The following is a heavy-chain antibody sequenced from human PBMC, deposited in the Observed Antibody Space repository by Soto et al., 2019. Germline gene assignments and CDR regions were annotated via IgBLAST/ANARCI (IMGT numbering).Heavy chain of an antibody. CDR1: GGSISSGDYY. D-gene: IGHD3-16*01. CDR3: ARVIGAHGEGEWFDP. Sequence: SETLSLTCTVSGGSISSGDYYWSWIRQPPGKGREWIGYIDYSGSTYYNPSLKSRVTISGDTSKNQFSLKLSSVTAADTAVYYCARVIGAHGEGEWFDPWGQGTLVTVSS. CDR2: IDYSGST. V-gene: IGHV4-30-4*01. J-gene: IGHJ5*02.